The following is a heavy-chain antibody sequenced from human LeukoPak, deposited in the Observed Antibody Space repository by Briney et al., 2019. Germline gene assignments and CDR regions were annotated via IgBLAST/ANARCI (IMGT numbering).Heavy chain of an antibody. Sequence: SETLSLTCAVYGGSFSGYYWSWIRQPPGKGLEWIGEINHSGSTNYNPSLKSRVTISVDTSKNQFSLKLSSVTAADTAVYYCARGPEEYYYDSSGYYYPMDYWGQGTLVTVSS. J-gene: IGHJ4*02. CDR2: INHSGST. D-gene: IGHD3-22*01. CDR3: ARGPEEYYYDSSGYYYPMDY. V-gene: IGHV4-34*01. CDR1: GGSFSGYY.